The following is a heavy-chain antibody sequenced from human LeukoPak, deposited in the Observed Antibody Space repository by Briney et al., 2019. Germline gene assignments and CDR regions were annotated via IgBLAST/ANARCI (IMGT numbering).Heavy chain of an antibody. V-gene: IGHV1-69*05. CDR3: ARDSPLLPLGAFDI. D-gene: IGHD2-21*02. J-gene: IGHJ3*02. CDR1: GGTFSSYA. Sequence: SVKVSCKASGGTFSSYAISWVRQAPGQGLEWMGGIIPIFGTANYAQKFQGRVTITTDESTSTAYMELSSLRSEDTAVYYCARDSPLLPLGAFDIWGQGTMVTVSS. CDR2: IIPIFGTA.